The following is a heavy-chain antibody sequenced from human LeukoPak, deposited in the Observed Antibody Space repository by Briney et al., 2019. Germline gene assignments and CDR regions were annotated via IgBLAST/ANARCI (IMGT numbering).Heavy chain of an antibody. CDR3: AKVLDYDILTGLA. CDR1: GFTFSSYA. V-gene: IGHV3-23*01. J-gene: IGHJ4*02. CDR2: ISGSGGST. D-gene: IGHD3-9*01. Sequence: RGSLRLSCAASGFTFSSYAMSWVRQAPGKGLEWVSAISGSGGSTYYADSVKGRFTISRDNSKNTLYLQMNSLRAEDTAVYYCAKVLDYDILTGLAWGQGTLVTVSS.